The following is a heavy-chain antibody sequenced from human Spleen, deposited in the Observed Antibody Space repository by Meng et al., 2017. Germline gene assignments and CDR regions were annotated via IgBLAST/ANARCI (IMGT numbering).Heavy chain of an antibody. CDR3: ARDADVGGIDY. CDR1: GITFSNYA. J-gene: IGHJ4*02. D-gene: IGHD3-16*01. CDR2: ISGRGGST. V-gene: IGHV3-23*01. Sequence: EVQLLESGGGLVQPGGSLRLSCAASGITFSNYAMSWVRQAPGKGLEWVSVISGRGGSTYYADSVKGRFTISRHNSENTLYLQMNSLRPEDTAVYYCARDADVGGIDYWGPGTLVTVSS.